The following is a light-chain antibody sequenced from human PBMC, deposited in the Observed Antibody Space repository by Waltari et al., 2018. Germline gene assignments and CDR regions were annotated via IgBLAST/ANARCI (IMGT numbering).Light chain of an antibody. Sequence: DIQMTQSPSTLSASVGDRVTSTCRASQSVSVWLAWYQQKPGKAPKLLIYKASNLESGVPSRFSGSGSGTEFTLTISSLQPDDFATYYCQQYNSYSTFGQGTKVEIK. V-gene: IGKV1-5*03. CDR1: QSVSVW. CDR3: QQYNSYST. J-gene: IGKJ1*01. CDR2: KAS.